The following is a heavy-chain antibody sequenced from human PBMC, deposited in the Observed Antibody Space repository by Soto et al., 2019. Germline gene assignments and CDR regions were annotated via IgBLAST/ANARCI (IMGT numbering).Heavy chain of an antibody. V-gene: IGHV3-30*03. Sequence: QVQLVESGGGVVQPGRSLRLSCAASGFTFSSYGMHWVRQAPGKGLEWVAVISYDGSNEHYADSVKGRFTISRDNSKNPLYLQMNSLRAEDTAVYYCTRDGSKGMATITYHFDYWGQGTLVTVSS. J-gene: IGHJ4*02. CDR3: TRDGSKGMATITYHFDY. CDR2: ISYDGSNE. CDR1: GFTFSSYG. D-gene: IGHD5-12*01.